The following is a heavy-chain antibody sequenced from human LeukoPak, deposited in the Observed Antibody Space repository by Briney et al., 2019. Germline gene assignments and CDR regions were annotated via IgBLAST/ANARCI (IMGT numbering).Heavy chain of an antibody. Sequence: ASVKVSCKASGYTFTSYGISWVRQAPGQGLEWMGWINPNSGGTNYAQKFQGRVTMTRDTSISTAYMELSRLRSDDTAVYYCARGYSYGLRDYWGQGTLVTVSS. J-gene: IGHJ4*02. CDR2: INPNSGGT. CDR3: ARGYSYGLRDY. D-gene: IGHD5-18*01. V-gene: IGHV1-2*02. CDR1: GYTFTSYG.